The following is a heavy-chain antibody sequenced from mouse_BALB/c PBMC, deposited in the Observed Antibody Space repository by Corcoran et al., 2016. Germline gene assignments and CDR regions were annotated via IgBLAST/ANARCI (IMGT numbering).Heavy chain of an antibody. CDR2: ISYDGSN. D-gene: IGHD2-1*01. CDR1: GYSITSGYY. Sequence: DVQLQESGPGLVKPSQSLSLTCSVTGYSITSGYYWNWIRHFPGNKLEWMGYISYDGSNNYNPSLKNRISITRDTSKNQFFLKLKSVTTEDTATYYCARDGNYYAMDYWGQGTSVTVSS. J-gene: IGHJ4*01. V-gene: IGHV3-6*02. CDR3: ARDGNYYAMDY.